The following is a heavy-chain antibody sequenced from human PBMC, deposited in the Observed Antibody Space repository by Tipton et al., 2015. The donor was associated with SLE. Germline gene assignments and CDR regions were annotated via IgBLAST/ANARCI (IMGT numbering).Heavy chain of an antibody. CDR1: GFTFSSYA. Sequence: SLRLSCAASGFTFSSYAMSWVRQAPGKGLEWVSAISGSGGNTYYADSVKGRLTISRDNSKNTLYLQMNSLRAEDTAVYYCARDLGVAVTGGDYWGQGTLVAVSS. CDR3: ARDLGVAVTGGDY. V-gene: IGHV3-23*01. J-gene: IGHJ4*02. D-gene: IGHD6-19*01. CDR2: ISGSGGNT.